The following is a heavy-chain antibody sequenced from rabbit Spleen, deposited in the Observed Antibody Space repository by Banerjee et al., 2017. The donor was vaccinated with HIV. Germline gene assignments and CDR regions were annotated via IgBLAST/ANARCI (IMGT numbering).Heavy chain of an antibody. CDR1: GSDISSYA. D-gene: IGHD4-1*01. Sequence: QEQLKETGGGLVQPGESLTLTCTASGSDISSYAISWVRQAPGKGLEWIGDIYPGFGITNYANSVKGRFTISSDNAQNTVDLQMNSLTAADTATYFCARNYKGAWDFWGPGTLVTVS. V-gene: IGHV1S29*01. J-gene: IGHJ4*01. CDR2: IYPGFGIT. CDR3: ARNYKGAWDF.